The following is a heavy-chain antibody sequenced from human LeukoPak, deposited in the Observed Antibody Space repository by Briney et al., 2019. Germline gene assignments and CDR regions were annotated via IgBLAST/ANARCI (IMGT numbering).Heavy chain of an antibody. D-gene: IGHD6-13*01. CDR2: IYYSGST. CDR3: ARGELAGSSPSLYYYYGMDV. V-gene: IGHV4-39*01. CDR1: GGSISSSSYY. J-gene: IGHJ6*02. Sequence: SETLSLTCTVSGGSISSSSYYWGWIRQPPGKGLEWIGSIYYSGSTYYNPSLKSRVTISVDTSKNQFSLKLSSVTAADTAVYYCARGELAGSSPSLYYYYGMDVWGQGTTVTVSS.